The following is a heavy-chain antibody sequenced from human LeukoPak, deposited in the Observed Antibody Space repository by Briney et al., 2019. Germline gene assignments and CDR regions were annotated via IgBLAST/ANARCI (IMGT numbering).Heavy chain of an antibody. CDR3: ARGYCSSTSCYLYWFDP. CDR1: GGTVSSYT. V-gene: IGHV1-69*02. Sequence: ASVKASCKASGGTVSSYTISWVRQAPGQGLEWMGRIIPILGIANYAQKFQGRVTITADKSTSTAYMELSSLRSEDTAVYYCARGYCSSTSCYLYWFDPWGQGTLVTVSS. J-gene: IGHJ5*02. CDR2: IIPILGIA. D-gene: IGHD2-2*01.